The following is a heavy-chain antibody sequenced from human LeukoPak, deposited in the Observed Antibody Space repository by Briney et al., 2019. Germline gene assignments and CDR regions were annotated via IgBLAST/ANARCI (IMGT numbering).Heavy chain of an antibody. CDR2: IYYSGST. J-gene: IGHJ5*02. D-gene: IGHD3-3*01. CDR1: GGSISSSSYY. CDR3: ARLSHDFWSGRVDP. Sequence: SETLSLTCTVSGGSISSSSYYWGWIRQPPGKGLEWIGSIYYSGSTYYNPSLKSRVTISVDTSKNQFSLKLSSVTAADTAVYYCARLSHDFWSGRVDPWGQGTLVTVSS. V-gene: IGHV4-39*01.